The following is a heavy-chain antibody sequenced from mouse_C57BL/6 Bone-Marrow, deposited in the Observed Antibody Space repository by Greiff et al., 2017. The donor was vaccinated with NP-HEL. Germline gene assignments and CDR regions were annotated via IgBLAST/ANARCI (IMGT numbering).Heavy chain of an antibody. J-gene: IGHJ3*01. D-gene: IGHD2-1*01. Sequence: VHVKQSGPVLVKPGASVKMSCKASGYTFTDYYMNWVKQSHGKSLEWIGVINPYNGGTSYNQKFKGKATLTVDKSSSTAYMELNSLTSEDSAVYYCARKNYPAWFAYWGQGTLVTVSA. CDR1: GYTFTDYY. V-gene: IGHV1-19*01. CDR2: INPYNGGT. CDR3: ARKNYPAWFAY.